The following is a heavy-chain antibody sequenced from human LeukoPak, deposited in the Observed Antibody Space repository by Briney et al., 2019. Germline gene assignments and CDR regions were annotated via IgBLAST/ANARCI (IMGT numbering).Heavy chain of an antibody. J-gene: IGHJ6*02. CDR2: IYYSGST. V-gene: IGHV4-39*01. CDR3: ARHGTAAGNYYYYYYGMDV. CDR1: GGSISSSSYY. D-gene: IGHD6-13*01. Sequence: SETLSLTCTGSGGSISSSSYYWGWIRQPPGKGLEWIGSIYYSGSTYYNPSLKSRVTISVDTSKNQFSLKLSSVTAADTAVYYCARHGTAAGNYYYYYYGMDVWGQGTTVTVSS.